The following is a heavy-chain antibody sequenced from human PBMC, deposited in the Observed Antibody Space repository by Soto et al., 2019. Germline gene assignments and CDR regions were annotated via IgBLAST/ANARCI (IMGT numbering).Heavy chain of an antibody. D-gene: IGHD2-15*01. CDR3: ARAPPGRNGNNRFDF. CDR1: GYSFSGYW. Sequence: GESLKISCKGSGYSFSGYWIGWVRQMPGKGLEWMGIIWPGDSDTRYSPSFQGQVTISADKSITTAYLQWSSLKASDTAIYYCARAPPGRNGNNRFDFWGQGTLVTVS. V-gene: IGHV5-51*01. J-gene: IGHJ4*02. CDR2: IWPGDSDT.